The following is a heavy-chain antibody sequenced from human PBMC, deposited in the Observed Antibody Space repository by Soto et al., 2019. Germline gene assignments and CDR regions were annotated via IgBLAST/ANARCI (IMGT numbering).Heavy chain of an antibody. CDR3: ARDGQSGDYGLGYFDL. J-gene: IGHJ2*01. Sequence: ESGGGLVQPGGSLRLSCAASGFTFSNYWMSWVRQAPGKGLEWVANIKQVGSEKYYVDSVKGRFTISRDNAKNSLYLQMNSLRAEDTAVYYCARDGQSGDYGLGYFDLWGRGTLVTVSS. CDR1: GFTFSNYW. D-gene: IGHD4-17*01. V-gene: IGHV3-7*01. CDR2: IKQVGSEK.